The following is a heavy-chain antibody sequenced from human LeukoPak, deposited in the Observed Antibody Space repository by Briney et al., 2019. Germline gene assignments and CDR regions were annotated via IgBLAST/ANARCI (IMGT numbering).Heavy chain of an antibody. J-gene: IGHJ4*02. CDR3: ARLTSGWYYFDF. D-gene: IGHD6-19*01. V-gene: IGHV4-59*01. Sequence: SETLSLTCTVSGGSISSYYWSWIRQPPGKGLEWIGYIYYSGSTNYNPSLKSRVTISVDTSKNQFSLKLSSVTAADTAVYYCARLTSGWYYFDFWGQGSLVTVSS. CDR2: IYYSGST. CDR1: GGSISSYY.